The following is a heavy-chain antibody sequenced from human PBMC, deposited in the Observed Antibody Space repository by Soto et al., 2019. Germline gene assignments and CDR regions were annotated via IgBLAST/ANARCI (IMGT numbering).Heavy chain of an antibody. Sequence: QVQLVQSGAEVNKPGSSVKVSCKASGGTFSTSAISWVRQAPGQGLEWVGGIMPVFATPDYAQKFQGRVTITADESTTTAYLELTRLRTDVTAVYYCARDKDRQQLGGNYYYILDVWGQGTAITGSS. V-gene: IGHV1-69*12. CDR3: ARDKDRQQLGGNYYYILDV. CDR1: GGTFSTSA. D-gene: IGHD3-3*02. J-gene: IGHJ6*02. CDR2: IMPVFATP.